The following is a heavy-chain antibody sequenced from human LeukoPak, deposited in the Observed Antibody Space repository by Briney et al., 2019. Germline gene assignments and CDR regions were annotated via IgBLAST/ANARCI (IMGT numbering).Heavy chain of an antibody. D-gene: IGHD1-14*01. V-gene: IGHV4-59*08. Sequence: PSETLSLTCAVYGGSFSLYYWSWIRQPPGKGLEWIGYISHSGNTDYNPSLKSRVTISADTSRNQFSLKMTSVTAADTAVYYCARSRKLDYWGQGTLVTVSS. CDR2: ISHSGNT. CDR1: GGSFSLYY. J-gene: IGHJ4*02. CDR3: ARSRKLDY.